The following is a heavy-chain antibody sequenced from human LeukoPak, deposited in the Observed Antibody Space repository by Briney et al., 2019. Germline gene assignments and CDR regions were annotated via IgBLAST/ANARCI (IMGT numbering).Heavy chain of an antibody. CDR2: ISSGVTI. J-gene: IGHJ4*02. CDR3: ARDYSPHWLAY. CDR1: GFPLSIYS. D-gene: IGHD6-19*01. Sequence: PGGSLRLSCAASGFPLSIYSMNWVRQAPGKGREGVSYISSGVTIHYADSVKGRFTISRDKAKNSLYLQMNSRRDEDTAVYYCARDYSPHWLAYWGQGTLVTVSS. V-gene: IGHV3-48*02.